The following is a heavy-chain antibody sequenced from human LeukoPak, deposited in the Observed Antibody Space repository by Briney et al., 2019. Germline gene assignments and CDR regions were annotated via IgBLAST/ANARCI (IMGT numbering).Heavy chain of an antibody. CDR3: AKEYRDSSGAYYYMDV. CDR1: GFTFRRYA. D-gene: IGHD3-22*01. CDR2: ISDSGGST. Sequence: PGASLSLFCAASGFTFRRYAMGSVRQAPGKGLEWVSAISDSGGSTNYADSVKGRFTISRDNSKNTLYLQMNSLRAEDTAIYYCAKEYRDSSGAYYYMDVWGKGTTVTVSS. V-gene: IGHV3-23*01. J-gene: IGHJ6*03.